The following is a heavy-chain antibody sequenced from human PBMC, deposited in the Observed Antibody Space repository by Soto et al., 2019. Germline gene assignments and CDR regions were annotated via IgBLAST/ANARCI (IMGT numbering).Heavy chain of an antibody. CDR1: GYTFTSYG. CDR3: ARVYYYDSSGLAFDI. D-gene: IGHD3-22*01. V-gene: IGHV1-18*01. J-gene: IGHJ3*02. CDR2: ISAYNGNT. Sequence: ASGKVSCKASGYTFTSYGISWVRQAPGQGLEWMGWISAYNGNTNYAQKLQGRVTMTTDTSTSTAYMELRSLRSDDTAVYYCARVYYYDSSGLAFDIWGQGTMVTVSS.